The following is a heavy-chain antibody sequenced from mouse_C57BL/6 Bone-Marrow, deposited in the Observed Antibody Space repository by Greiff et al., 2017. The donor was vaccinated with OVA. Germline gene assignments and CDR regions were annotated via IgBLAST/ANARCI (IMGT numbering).Heavy chain of an antibody. V-gene: IGHV1-82*01. CDR3: ARYYSNYLFDY. D-gene: IGHD2-5*01. J-gene: IGHJ2*01. Sequence: QVQLKQSGPELVKPGASVKISCKASGYAFSSSWMNWVKQRPGKGLEWIGRIYPGDGDTNYNGKFKGKATLTADKSSSTAYMQLSSLTSEDSAVYFCARYYSNYLFDYWRQGNTLTVFS. CDR1: GYAFSSSW. CDR2: IYPGDGDT.